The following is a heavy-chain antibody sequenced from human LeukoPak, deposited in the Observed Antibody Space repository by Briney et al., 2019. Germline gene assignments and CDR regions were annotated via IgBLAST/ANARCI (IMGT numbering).Heavy chain of an antibody. J-gene: IGHJ4*01. Sequence: SETLSLTCTISGGSISGFYWSWIRQPPGKGMECIGYVSDSGTTKYSPSLKSRVTISVNTSKSLISLNLRSVTAADTARYYCARDPNAEGYFDYWGQGALVTVSA. CDR1: GGSISGFY. V-gene: IGHV4-59*01. CDR2: VSDSGTT. CDR3: ARDPNAEGYFDY. D-gene: IGHD2-8*01.